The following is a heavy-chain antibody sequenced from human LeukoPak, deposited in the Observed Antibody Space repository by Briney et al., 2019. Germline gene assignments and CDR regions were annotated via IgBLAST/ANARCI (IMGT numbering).Heavy chain of an antibody. CDR1: GASISSNY. CDR2: IYSSGST. CDR3: AKSVRTAPFEY. J-gene: IGHJ4*02. V-gene: IGHV4-59*08. Sequence: ASETLSLTCTLSGASISSNYCSWIRQPPGKGLEWIGYIYSSGSTNSNPSLKSRVTLSVDTSKNQFSLRLTSVTAADSAFYYCAKSVRTAPFEYWGQGSLVTVSS. D-gene: IGHD2-21*02.